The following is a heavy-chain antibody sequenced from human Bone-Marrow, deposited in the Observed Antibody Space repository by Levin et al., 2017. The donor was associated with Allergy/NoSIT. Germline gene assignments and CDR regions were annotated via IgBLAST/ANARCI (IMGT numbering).Heavy chain of an antibody. D-gene: IGHD1-26*01. CDR3: AREGFRGSQFHYYFDY. V-gene: IGHV1-18*01. Sequence: GGSLRLSCEASGSTFRSYGINWVRQAPGQGLEWIGWISAYNGNTFYADSLQDRVTLTTDTVSNTAYLELRSLRSAATAVDYCAREGFRGSQFHYYFDYWGQGTPVTVSS. J-gene: IGHJ4*02. CDR1: GSTFRSYG. CDR2: ISAYNGNT.